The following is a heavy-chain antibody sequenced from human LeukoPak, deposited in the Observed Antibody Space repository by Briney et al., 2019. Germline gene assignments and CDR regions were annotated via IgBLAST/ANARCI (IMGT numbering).Heavy chain of an antibody. V-gene: IGHV3-7*01. J-gene: IGHJ4*01. D-gene: IGHD6-13*01. CDR2: IKQYGGEK. Sequence: GGPLRLSCAVSVFTFSSYRKKWVRQAPGRGLEWVTSIKQYGGEKFYMDSVKGRLTISRDNAKNTVYLQMSSLRGEDTAVYYCARDGTAAGLYFDLWGQGTLVTVSS. CDR1: VFTFSSYR. CDR3: ARDGTAAGLYFDL.